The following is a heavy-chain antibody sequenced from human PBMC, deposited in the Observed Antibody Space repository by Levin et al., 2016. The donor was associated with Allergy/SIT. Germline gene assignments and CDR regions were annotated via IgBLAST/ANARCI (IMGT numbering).Heavy chain of an antibody. CDR3: ARDRDRGVIFAYHGMDV. J-gene: IGHJ6*02. V-gene: IGHV3-20*04. CDR2: INWNGDST. Sequence: GGSLRLSCTASGFLFEEYGMNWVRQVPGKGLEWVSGINWNGDSTDYGDSVRGRFTIFRDNAKNSLYLQMDTLRAEDTALYYCARDRDRGVIFAYHGMDVWGQGTTVTVSS. D-gene: IGHD3-10*01. CDR1: GFLFEEYG.